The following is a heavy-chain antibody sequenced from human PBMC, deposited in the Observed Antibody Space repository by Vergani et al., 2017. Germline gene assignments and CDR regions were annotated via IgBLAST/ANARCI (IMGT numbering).Heavy chain of an antibody. Sequence: EVQLLESGGNLVQPGGSLRLSCAASGFTFTNFAMTWVRQAPGEGLEWVSGISGSGGFTYYADSGKGRFTISSDKFRQSVNLHMNFLMAEDTAIYYCARDKFFPKDVFDLWGQGTLVTVSS. J-gene: IGHJ3*01. CDR3: ARDKFFPKDVFDL. V-gene: IGHV3-23*01. CDR2: ISGSGGFT. D-gene: IGHD3-3*01. CDR1: GFTFTNFA.